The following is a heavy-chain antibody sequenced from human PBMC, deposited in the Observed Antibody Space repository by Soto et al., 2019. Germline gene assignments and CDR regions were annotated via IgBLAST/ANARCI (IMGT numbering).Heavy chain of an antibody. CDR3: ARRDQIAYYYGMDV. CDR1: GCTFSSYW. J-gene: IGHJ6*02. CDR2: INSDGSST. Sequence: EVQLVESGGGLVQPGGSLRLSCAASGCTFSSYWMNWVRHAPGKGLVWVSRINSDGSSTSYVDSVKGRFTISRDNAKNTLYLQMISLRAEDTAVYYCARRDQIAYYYGMDVWGQGTTDTVSS. D-gene: IGHD2-21*01. V-gene: IGHV3-74*01.